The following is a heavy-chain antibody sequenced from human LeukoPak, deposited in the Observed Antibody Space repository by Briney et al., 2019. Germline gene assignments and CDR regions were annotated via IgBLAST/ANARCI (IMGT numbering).Heavy chain of an antibody. CDR2: IYHSGST. CDR1: GYSICSGYY. D-gene: IGHD5-24*01. V-gene: IGHV4-38-2*01. CDR3: ARRDGIAELDY. Sequence: SETLSLTCAVSGYSICSGYYWGWIRQPPGKGLEWIGSIYHSGSTYYNPSLKSRVTISVDTSKNQFSLKLSSVTAADTAVYYCARRDGIAELDYWGQGTLVTVSS. J-gene: IGHJ4*02.